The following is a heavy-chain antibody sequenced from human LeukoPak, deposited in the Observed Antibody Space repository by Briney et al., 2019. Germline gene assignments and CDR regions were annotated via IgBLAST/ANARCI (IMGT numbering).Heavy chain of an antibody. CDR3: TVHLYSSSWYISAFDI. V-gene: IGHV3-15*01. D-gene: IGHD6-13*01. CDR2: IKSKTDGGTT. CDR1: GFTFSNAW. Sequence: GGSLRLSCAASGFTFSNAWMSWVRQAPGKGLDWVSRIKSKTDGGTTDYAAPVKGRFTISRDDSKNTLYLQMNSLKTEDTAVYYCTVHLYSSSWYISAFDIWGQGTMVTVSS. J-gene: IGHJ3*02.